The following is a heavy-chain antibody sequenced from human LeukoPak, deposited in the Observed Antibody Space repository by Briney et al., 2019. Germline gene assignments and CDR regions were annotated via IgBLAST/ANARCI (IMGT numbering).Heavy chain of an antibody. J-gene: IGHJ4*02. CDR1: GFTFSSYA. V-gene: IGHV3-23*01. CDR3: AREMTIITYSFDS. CDR2: ISGSGGST. D-gene: IGHD3-16*01. Sequence: GGSQRLSCAASGFTFSSYAMSWVRQAPGKGLEWVSAISGSGGSTYYADSVKGRFTISRDNSKNTLYLQMNSLRAEDTAVYYCAREMTIITYSFDSWGQGTLVTVSS.